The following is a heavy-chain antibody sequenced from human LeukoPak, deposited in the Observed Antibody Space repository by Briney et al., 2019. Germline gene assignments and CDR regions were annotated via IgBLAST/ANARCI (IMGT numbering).Heavy chain of an antibody. J-gene: IGHJ4*02. CDR2: IYYSGTT. CDR3: ARRGIVAAGYDY. Sequence: SETLSLTCTVSGGSISSYYWSWLRQPPGKGLEWIGYIYYSGTTNYNPSLTSRVTILVDTSKNQFSLNLSSVTAADTAVYYCARRGIVAAGYDYWGQGTLVTVSS. CDR1: GGSISSYY. V-gene: IGHV4-59*08. D-gene: IGHD6-13*01.